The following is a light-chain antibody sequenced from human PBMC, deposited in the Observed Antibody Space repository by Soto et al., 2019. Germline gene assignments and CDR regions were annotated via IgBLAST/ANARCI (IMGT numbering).Light chain of an antibody. Sequence: QSALTQPASVAGSPGQSITISCTGTSSDVGGYNYVSWYQQHPDKAPKLMIYDVSNRPSGVSNRFSGSKSGNTASLIVSGLQAEDEADYYCSSYTGSSTLVVFGGGTKLTAL. J-gene: IGLJ2*01. CDR2: DVS. CDR3: SSYTGSSTLVV. CDR1: SSDVGGYNY. V-gene: IGLV2-14*01.